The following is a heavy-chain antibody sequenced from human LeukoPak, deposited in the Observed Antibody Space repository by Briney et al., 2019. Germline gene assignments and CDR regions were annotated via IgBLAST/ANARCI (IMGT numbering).Heavy chain of an antibody. CDR3: AKDPWGVYGIVAAAAQVFDY. CDR2: ISGSGGST. CDR1: GFTFSSYA. V-gene: IGHV3-23*01. D-gene: IGHD6-13*01. J-gene: IGHJ4*02. Sequence: QPGGSLRLSCAASGFTFSSYAMSWVRQAPGKGLEWVSAISGSGGSTYYADSVKGRFTISRDNSKNTLYLQMNSLRAEDTAVYYCAKDPWGVYGIVAAAAQVFDYWGQGTLVTVSS.